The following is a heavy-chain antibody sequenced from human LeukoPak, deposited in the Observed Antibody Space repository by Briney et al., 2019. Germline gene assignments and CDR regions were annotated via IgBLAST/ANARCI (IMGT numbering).Heavy chain of an antibody. CDR1: GDSVSSNSAA. D-gene: IGHD2-15*01. J-gene: IGHJ6*04. V-gene: IGHV6-1*01. Sequence: SQTLSLTCATSGDSVSSNSAAWNWIRQSPSRGLEWLGRTYYRSKWYNDYAVSVKSRITINPDTSKNQFSLQLNSVTPEDTAVYYCARGPPHRYCSGGSCYNYYYGMDVWGKGTTVTVSS. CDR2: TYYRSKWYN. CDR3: ARGPPHRYCSGGSCYNYYYGMDV.